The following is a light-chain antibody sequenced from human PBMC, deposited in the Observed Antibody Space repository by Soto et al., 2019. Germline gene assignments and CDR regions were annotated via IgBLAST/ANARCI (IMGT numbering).Light chain of an antibody. CDR2: GAS. V-gene: IGKV3-20*01. Sequence: EIVLTQSPGTLSLSPGERATLSCRASQSMNNSYIAWYQQKPGQAPRLLIYGASSRATGIPDRFSGSGSGTDFTLTISRLEPEDFAVYYCQQSGSSPGFTFGPGTKVDMK. J-gene: IGKJ3*01. CDR3: QQSGSSPGFT. CDR1: QSMNNSY.